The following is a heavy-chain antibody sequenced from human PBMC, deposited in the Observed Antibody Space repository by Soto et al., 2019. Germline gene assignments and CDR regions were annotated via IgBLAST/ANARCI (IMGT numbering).Heavy chain of an antibody. CDR3: ARGLRANRGRDYYGMDV. CDR1: DGSISSGDYT. J-gene: IGHJ6*02. CDR2: VFYSGRT. D-gene: IGHD3-10*01. V-gene: IGHV4-31*03. Sequence: QVQLQESGPGLVKASQTLSLTCSVSDGSISSGDYTWSWIRQHTGEGLEWIGYVFYSGRTYYNPSIKSRLTISIDTSENHFSLRLSSVTAADTALYYCARGLRANRGRDYYGMDVWGQGTTVTVSS.